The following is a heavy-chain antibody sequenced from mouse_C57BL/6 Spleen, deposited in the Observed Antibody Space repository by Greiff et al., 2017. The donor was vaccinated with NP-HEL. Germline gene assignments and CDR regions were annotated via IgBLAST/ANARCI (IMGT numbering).Heavy chain of an antibody. D-gene: IGHD2-2*01. CDR1: GFSLTSYG. Sequence: VQLQQSGPGLVQPSQSLSITCTVSGFSLTSYGVHWVRQSPGKGLEWLGVIWSGGSTDYNAACISRLSSSKDNSKSQVFFKMNSLQADDQAIYYCASKGDGYDVYAMDYWGQGTSVTVSS. J-gene: IGHJ4*01. CDR2: IWSGGST. V-gene: IGHV2-2*01. CDR3: ASKGDGYDVYAMDY.